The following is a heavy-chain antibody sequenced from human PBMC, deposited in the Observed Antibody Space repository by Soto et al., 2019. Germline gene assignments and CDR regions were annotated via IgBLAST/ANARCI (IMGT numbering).Heavy chain of an antibody. V-gene: IGHV3-21*01. Sequence: GGSLRLSCAASGFTFSSYSMNWVRQAPGKGLEWVSSISSSSSYIYYADSVKGRFTIPRDNAKNSLYLQMNSLRAEDTAVYYCAREDYDFWSGLIPGFDYWGQGTLVTVSS. CDR2: ISSSSSYI. CDR3: AREDYDFWSGLIPGFDY. D-gene: IGHD3-3*01. J-gene: IGHJ4*02. CDR1: GFTFSSYS.